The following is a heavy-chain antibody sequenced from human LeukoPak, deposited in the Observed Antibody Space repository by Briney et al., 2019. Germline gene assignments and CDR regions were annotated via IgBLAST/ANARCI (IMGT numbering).Heavy chain of an antibody. CDR2: ISAYNGNT. V-gene: IGHV1-18*01. CDR3: ARDHQYSSSWYSGIDP. Sequence: ASVKVPCKASGYTFTSYGISWVRQAPGQGLEWMGWISAYNGNTNYAQKLQGRVTMTTDTSTSTAYMELRSLRSDDTAVYYCARDHQYSSSWYSGIDPWGQGTLVTVSS. J-gene: IGHJ5*02. CDR1: GYTFTSYG. D-gene: IGHD6-13*01.